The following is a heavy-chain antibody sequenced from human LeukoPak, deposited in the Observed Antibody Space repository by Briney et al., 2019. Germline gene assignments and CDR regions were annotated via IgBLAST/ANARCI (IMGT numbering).Heavy chain of an antibody. D-gene: IGHD4-17*01. CDR1: GFTFSSYT. J-gene: IGHJ4*02. CDR3: AKDVGVTTVTTGGY. Sequence: GGSLRLSCAASGFTFSSYTMHWVRQAPGKGLEWVAVISYDGSNKYYPDSLKGRFTISRDNSKNTVYLQMNSLRAEDTAVYYCAKDVGVTTVTTGGYWGQGTLVTVSS. CDR2: ISYDGSNK. V-gene: IGHV3-30-3*01.